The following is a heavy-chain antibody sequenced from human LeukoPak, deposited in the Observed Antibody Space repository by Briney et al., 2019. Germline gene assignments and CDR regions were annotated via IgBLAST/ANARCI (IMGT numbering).Heavy chain of an antibody. D-gene: IGHD6-13*01. CDR3: AREAGSSWGLDY. CDR2: ISGYNGNT. Sequence: ASVKVSCKASGYTFTNYGISWVRQAPGQGLEWMGWISGYNGNTNYAQKLQGRVTMTTDTSTSTAYTELRSLRSDDTAVYYCAREAGSSWGLDYWGQGTLVTVSS. V-gene: IGHV1-18*01. J-gene: IGHJ4*02. CDR1: GYTFTNYG.